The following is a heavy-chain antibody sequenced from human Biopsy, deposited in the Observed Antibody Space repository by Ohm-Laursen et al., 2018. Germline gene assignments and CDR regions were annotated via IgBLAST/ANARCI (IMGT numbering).Heavy chain of an antibody. CDR3: AREPRIAAVAYFDP. CDR1: GGSISNYY. CDR2: IYSSGST. V-gene: IGHV4-4*07. J-gene: IGHJ5*02. D-gene: IGHD6-13*01. Sequence: TLSLTCTVSGGSISNYYWSWIRQPAGKGLEWIVRIYSSGSTNYNPSLKSRVTMSVDTSKNQFSQILSSITAADTAVYYCAREPRIAAVAYFDPWGQGTLVTVSS.